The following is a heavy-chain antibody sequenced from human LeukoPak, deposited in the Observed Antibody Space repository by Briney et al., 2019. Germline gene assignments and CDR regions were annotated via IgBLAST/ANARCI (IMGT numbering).Heavy chain of an antibody. V-gene: IGHV3-30-3*01. CDR1: GFTFSSYA. CDR2: ISYDGSNK. CDR3: ARDFYVVVVPAAISRLYYYYYGMDV. Sequence: PGGSLRLSCVASGFTFSSYAMHWVRQAPGKGLEWVAVISYDGSNKYYADSVKGRFTISRDNSKNTLYLQMNSLRAEDTAVYYCARDFYVVVVPAAISRLYYYYYGMDVWGQGTTVTVSS. J-gene: IGHJ6*02. D-gene: IGHD2-2*02.